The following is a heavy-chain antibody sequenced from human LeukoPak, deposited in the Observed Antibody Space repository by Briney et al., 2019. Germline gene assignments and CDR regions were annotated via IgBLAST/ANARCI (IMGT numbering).Heavy chain of an antibody. D-gene: IGHD5-12*01. V-gene: IGHV3-21*01. J-gene: IGHJ4*02. CDR1: GFTFSSYS. CDR2: ISSSSYI. CDR3: ARVLYSGYDSDY. Sequence: GGSLRLSCAASGFTFSSYSMNWVRRAPGKGLEWVSSISSSSYIYYADSVKGRFTISRDNAKNSLYLQMNSLRAEDTAVYYCARVLYSGYDSDYWGQGTLVTVSS.